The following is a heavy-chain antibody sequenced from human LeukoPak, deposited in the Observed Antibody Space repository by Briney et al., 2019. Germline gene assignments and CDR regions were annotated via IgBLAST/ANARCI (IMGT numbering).Heavy chain of an antibody. CDR1: GFTFSTYW. CDR3: ARFGYAYACDY. D-gene: IGHD5-18*01. CDR2: INPGGSEK. Sequence: GGSLRLSCVASGFTFSTYWMGWVRQAPGKGLEWLANINPGGSEKYYVDSVKGRFTISRDDAKNSLYLQDDSLRADDTAVYYCARFGYAYACDYWGQGTLVTVSS. J-gene: IGHJ4*02. V-gene: IGHV3-7*04.